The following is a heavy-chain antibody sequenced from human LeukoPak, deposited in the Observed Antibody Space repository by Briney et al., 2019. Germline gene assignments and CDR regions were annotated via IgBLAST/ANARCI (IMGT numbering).Heavy chain of an antibody. V-gene: IGHV3-48*01. D-gene: IGHD3-10*01. Sequence: PGGSLRLSCAASGFTFSSYSMTWVRQAPGKGLEWISYISSSSGTTYYADSVKGRFTISRDNAKNSLYLQMNSLRAEDTAVYYCARALRITMVRGVLSARAFDIWGQGTMVTVSS. CDR2: ISSSSGTT. CDR3: ARALRITMVRGVLSARAFDI. J-gene: IGHJ3*02. CDR1: GFTFSSYS.